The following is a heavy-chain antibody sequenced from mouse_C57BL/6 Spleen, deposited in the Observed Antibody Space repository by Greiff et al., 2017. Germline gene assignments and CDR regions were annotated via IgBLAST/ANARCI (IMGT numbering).Heavy chain of an antibody. Sequence: VQLQQSGPELVKPGASVKISCKASGYAFSSSWMNWVKQRPGKGLEWIGRIYPGDGDTNYNGKFKGKATLTADKSSSTAYMQLSSLTSEDSAVYFCARERGGILRGYFDVWGTGTTVTVSS. CDR3: ARERGGILRGYFDV. J-gene: IGHJ1*03. CDR2: IYPGDGDT. CDR1: GYAFSSSW. V-gene: IGHV1-82*01. D-gene: IGHD1-1*01.